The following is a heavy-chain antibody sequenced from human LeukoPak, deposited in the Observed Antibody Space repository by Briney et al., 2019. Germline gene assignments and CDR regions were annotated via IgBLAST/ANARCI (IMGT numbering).Heavy chain of an antibody. CDR2: INPKSGGT. CDR3: ARSILWQTSVNWFDP. D-gene: IGHD3-10*01. J-gene: IGHJ5*02. Sequence: ASVKVSCKASGYTFTSYYMHWVRQAPEQGLEWMGWINPKSGGTRYAQKFQDRVAMTRDTSISTAYMELSSLRSDDTAVYYCARSILWQTSVNWFDPWGQGTLVTVSS. CDR1: GYTFTSYY. V-gene: IGHV1-2*02.